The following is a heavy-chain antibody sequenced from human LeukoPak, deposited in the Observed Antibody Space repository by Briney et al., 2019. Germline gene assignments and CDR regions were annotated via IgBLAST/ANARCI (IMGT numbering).Heavy chain of an antibody. D-gene: IGHD6-13*01. CDR2: INHSGSA. V-gene: IGHV4-34*01. J-gene: IGHJ4*02. Sequence: LETLSLTCGVHGGSFNDYSWTWIRQSPGKGLEWIGEINHSGSASYNPSLKSRFTMSVDASKNQFSLRLISVTAADTAVYYCARLGLYTSSWHRYYYFDYWGRGTLVTVSS. CDR3: ARLGLYTSSWHRYYYFDY. CDR1: GGSFNDYS.